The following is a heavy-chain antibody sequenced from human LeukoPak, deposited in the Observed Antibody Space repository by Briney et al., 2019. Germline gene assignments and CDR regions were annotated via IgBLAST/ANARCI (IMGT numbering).Heavy chain of an antibody. Sequence: GESLKISCKGSGYTFGSYWIGWVRHMPGKGLEWMGSIYPGDSTSKYSPSVQGQVTFSADTSINTAYLQWSSLKASDTAMYHCARVGYSSAWAFQYWGQGTLVTVSS. V-gene: IGHV5-51*01. J-gene: IGHJ1*01. D-gene: IGHD6-19*01. CDR3: ARVGYSSAWAFQY. CDR1: GYTFGSYW. CDR2: IYPGDSTS.